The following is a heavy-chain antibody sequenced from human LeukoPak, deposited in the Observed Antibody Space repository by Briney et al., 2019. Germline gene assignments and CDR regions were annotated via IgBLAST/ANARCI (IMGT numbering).Heavy chain of an antibody. Sequence: SETLSLICTVSGVSISISNYYWGWIRQPPGKGLEWIGSIYYSGSTYYNPSLKSRVTISVDTSKNQFSLKLSSVTAADTAVYYCARGGSSWYQNWFDPWGQGTLVTVSS. D-gene: IGHD6-13*01. V-gene: IGHV4-39*07. J-gene: IGHJ5*02. CDR1: GVSISISNYY. CDR2: IYYSGST. CDR3: ARGGSSWYQNWFDP.